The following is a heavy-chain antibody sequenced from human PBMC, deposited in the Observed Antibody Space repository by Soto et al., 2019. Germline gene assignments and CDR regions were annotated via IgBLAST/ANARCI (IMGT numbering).Heavy chain of an antibody. CDR1: GDTFNSYA. D-gene: IGHD3-10*01. CDR2: IIPIYGTA. J-gene: IGHJ5*02. CDR3: ARVSGMGRGVIDNWFDP. Sequence: QVQLVQSGAEVKKPGSSVKVACKASGDTFNSYAMNWVRQAPGQGLEWMGGIIPIYGTANYAQKFRGRVTITADESTSTAYMELSSLRSEDTAVYYCARVSGMGRGVIDNWFDPWGQGTLVTVSS. V-gene: IGHV1-69*01.